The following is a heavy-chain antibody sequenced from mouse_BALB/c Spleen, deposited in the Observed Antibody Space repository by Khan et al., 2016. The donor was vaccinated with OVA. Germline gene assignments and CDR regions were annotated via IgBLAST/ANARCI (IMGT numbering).Heavy chain of an antibody. CDR2: IKTNSGDP. V-gene: IGHV9-3*02. J-gene: IGHJ4*01. CDR3: VRRLNALDY. CDR1: GYIFTNYG. D-gene: IGHD1-2*01. Sequence: QIQLVQSGPELKKPGETVKISCKASGYIFTNYGINWVKQAPGEGLKWMGWIKTNSGDPTYAEEFKGRFAFSLETSARTAYLQINNLKNEDTATYFCVRRLNALDYWGRGTSVTVSS.